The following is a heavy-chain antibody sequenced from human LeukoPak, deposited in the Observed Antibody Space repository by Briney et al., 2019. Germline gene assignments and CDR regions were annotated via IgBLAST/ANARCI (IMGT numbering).Heavy chain of an antibody. J-gene: IGHJ4*02. CDR1: GFTFSSYA. CDR3: TRLGGSPY. V-gene: IGHV3-73*01. D-gene: IGHD3-10*01. CDR2: IRSKANSYAT. Sequence: GGSLRLSCAASGFTFSSYAMSWVRQASGRGLEWVGRIRSKANSYATAYAASVKGRFTISRDDSKNTAYLQMNSLKTEDTAVYYCTRLGGSPYWGQGTLVTVSS.